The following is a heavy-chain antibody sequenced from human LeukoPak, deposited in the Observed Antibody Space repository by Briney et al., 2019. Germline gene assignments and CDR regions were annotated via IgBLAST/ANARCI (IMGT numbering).Heavy chain of an antibody. CDR3: ATGRSIRYFDY. V-gene: IGHV4-59*12. CDR2: VHYSGST. CDR1: GVSIFSSY. J-gene: IGHJ4*02. D-gene: IGHD3-9*01. Sequence: PPETLSLTCTVSGVSIFSSYWTWVRQPPGKGLEWIGYVHYSGSTNYNPSLKSRVTMSVDTSKSQFSLKLSSATAADTAVYYCATGRSIRYFDYWGQGTLLTVSS.